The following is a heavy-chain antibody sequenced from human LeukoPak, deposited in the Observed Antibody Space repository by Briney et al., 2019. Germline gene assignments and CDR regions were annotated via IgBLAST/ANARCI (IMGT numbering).Heavy chain of an antibody. CDR3: AKDYFDY. Sequence: GGSLRLSCAASGFTFGDYAMPWVRQAPGKGLEWVSGISWNSGSIGYADSVKGRFTTSRDNAKNSLYLQMISLRAEDTALYYCAKDYFDYWGEGTLVTVSS. CDR1: GFTFGDYA. J-gene: IGHJ4*02. CDR2: ISWNSGSI. V-gene: IGHV3-9*01.